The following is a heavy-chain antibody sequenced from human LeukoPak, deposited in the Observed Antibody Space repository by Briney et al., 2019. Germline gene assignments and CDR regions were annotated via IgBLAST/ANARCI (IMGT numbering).Heavy chain of an antibody. CDR2: ISGSGGST. J-gene: IGHJ6*02. CDR1: GFTFSSYA. D-gene: IGHD4-11*01. V-gene: IGHV3-23*01. Sequence: GGSLRLSCAAPGFTFSSYAMSWVRQAPGKGLEWVSAISGSGGSTYYADSVKGRFTISRDNSKNTLYLQMNSLRAEDTAVYYCARGDYSNNNYYYGMDVWGQGTTVTVSS. CDR3: ARGDYSNNNYYYGMDV.